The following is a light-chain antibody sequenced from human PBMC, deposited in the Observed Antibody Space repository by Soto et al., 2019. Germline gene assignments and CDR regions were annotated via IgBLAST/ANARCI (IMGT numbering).Light chain of an antibody. Sequence: DIVLTQSPGTLSLSPGDSATLSCRASQTVYSSYFAWFQQKPGQAPRLLIYDASSRATGIQDRFSGSGSGTEFTLTIRRLEPEDFAVYYCKQYSSSITFGQGTRLEIK. CDR2: DAS. J-gene: IGKJ5*01. V-gene: IGKV3-20*01. CDR3: KQYSSSIT. CDR1: QTVYSSY.